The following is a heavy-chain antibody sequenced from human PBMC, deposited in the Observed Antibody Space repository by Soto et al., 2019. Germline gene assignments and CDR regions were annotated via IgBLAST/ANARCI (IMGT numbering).Heavy chain of an antibody. CDR1: GGSISSGGYY. CDR2: IYYSGST. J-gene: IGHJ4*02. V-gene: IGHV4-31*03. CDR3: ARVSRYSGYDSPLFDY. Sequence: SETLSLTCTVSGGSISSGGYYWSWIRQHPGKGLEWIGYIYYSGSTYYNPSLKSRVTISVDTSKNQFSLKLSSVTAADTAVYYCARVSRYSGYDSPLFDYWGQGTLVTVSS. D-gene: IGHD5-12*01.